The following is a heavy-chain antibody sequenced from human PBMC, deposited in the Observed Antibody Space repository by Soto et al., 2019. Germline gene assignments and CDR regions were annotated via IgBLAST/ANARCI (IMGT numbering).Heavy chain of an antibody. J-gene: IGHJ4*02. CDR1: SGSISSSNW. D-gene: IGHD3-3*01. Sequence: SETLSLTCAVSSGSISSSNWWSWVRQPPGKGLEWIGEIYHSGSTNYNPSLKSRVTISVDTSKNQFSLKLSSVTAADTAVYYWARTPLRFFWSVYKAYYFDYWGQGTLVTVSS. CDR3: ARTPLRFFWSVYKAYYFDY. CDR2: IYHSGST. V-gene: IGHV4-4*02.